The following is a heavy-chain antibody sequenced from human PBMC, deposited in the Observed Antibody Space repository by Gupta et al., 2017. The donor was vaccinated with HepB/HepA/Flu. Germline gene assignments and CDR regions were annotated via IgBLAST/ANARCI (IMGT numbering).Heavy chain of an antibody. V-gene: IGHV3-48*02. CDR1: GFTFSTYG. J-gene: IGHJ5*02. CDR2: ISSSSTDK. CDR3: AVYCGSTSCFVNVPS. Sequence: EVQLVESGGGLVQPGGSLRLSCEASGFTFSTYGMNWVRQAPGKGLEWVSYISSSSTDKNYADSVKGRFTISRDNAKNSLYLQMNSLRDEDTAVYYCAVYCGSTSCFVNVPSWGQGTLVTVSS. D-gene: IGHD2-2*01.